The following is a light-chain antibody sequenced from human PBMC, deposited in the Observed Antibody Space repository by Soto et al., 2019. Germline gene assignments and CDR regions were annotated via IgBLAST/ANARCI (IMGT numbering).Light chain of an antibody. CDR1: QSVTSY. V-gene: IGKV3-11*01. CDR3: HQRNNWPLT. Sequence: EIVLTQSPGTLSLSPGERATLSCRASQSVTSYLAWYQQKPGQAPRLLIYDASNRATGIPARFSGSGSGTDFTLTISSLEPEDFAIYYCHQRNNWPLTFGGGTKVE. J-gene: IGKJ4*01. CDR2: DAS.